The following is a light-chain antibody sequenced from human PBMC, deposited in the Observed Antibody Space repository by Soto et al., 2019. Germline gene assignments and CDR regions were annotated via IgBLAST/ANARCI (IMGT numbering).Light chain of an antibody. CDR2: GAS. V-gene: IGKV3-20*01. J-gene: IGKJ1*01. Sequence: EIVLTQSPDTLSLSPGERATLSCRASQSVSSSYLAWYQQKPGQAPRLLIYGASRRATGIPDRFSGSGSGTDFTLTISRLEPEDFAVYYCQKYGSPSWTFGQGTKVEIK. CDR3: QKYGSPSWT. CDR1: QSVSSSY.